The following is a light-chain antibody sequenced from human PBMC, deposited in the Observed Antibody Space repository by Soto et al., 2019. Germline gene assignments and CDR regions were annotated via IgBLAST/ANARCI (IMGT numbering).Light chain of an antibody. J-gene: IGKJ2*01. V-gene: IGKV1-39*01. CDR1: QTIAMY. CDR3: QPSFTTPYT. CDR2: TTS. Sequence: DLQMTQSPSSLSASVGDRVTITCRASQTIAMYVNWFQQKPGKAPKPLIYTTSSLQSGVPPRFRGSGSETDFTLTISRLQPEDSATYYCQPSFTTPYTFGQGTKLEIK.